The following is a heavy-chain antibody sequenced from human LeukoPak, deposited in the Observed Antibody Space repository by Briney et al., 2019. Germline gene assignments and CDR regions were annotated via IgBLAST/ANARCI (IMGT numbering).Heavy chain of an antibody. D-gene: IGHD2-15*01. CDR2: ISAYNGDT. CDR1: GYRFNTYG. V-gene: IGHV1-18*01. CDR3: ASGYCSGGSCYGLLDN. J-gene: IGHJ4*02. Sequence: ASVKVSCKASGYRFNTYGITWVRQAPGQGLEWMGWISAYNGDTKYAQRVQDRVTMTTDTSTKTAHMELRSLRSDDTAVYYCASGYCSGGSCYGLLDNWGQGTLVIVSS.